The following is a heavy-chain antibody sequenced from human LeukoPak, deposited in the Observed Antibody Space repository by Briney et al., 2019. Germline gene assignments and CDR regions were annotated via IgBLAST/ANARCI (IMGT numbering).Heavy chain of an antibody. D-gene: IGHD1-26*01. CDR2: IYHSGST. Sequence: SGTLSLTCAVSGGSISSSNWWSWVRQPPGKGLEWIGEIYHSGSTNYNPSLKSRVTISVDTSKNQFSLKLSSVTAADTAVYYCASSKWELLPYYFDYWGQGTLVTVSS. V-gene: IGHV4-4*02. J-gene: IGHJ4*02. CDR1: GGSISSSNW. CDR3: ASSKWELLPYYFDY.